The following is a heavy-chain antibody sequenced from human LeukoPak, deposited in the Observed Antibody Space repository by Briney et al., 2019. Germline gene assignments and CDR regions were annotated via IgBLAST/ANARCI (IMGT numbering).Heavy chain of an antibody. CDR3: ARDFVDTAMVSGGYYYMDV. Sequence: SETLSLTCTVSGYSISSGYYWGWIRQPPGKGLEWIGSIYHSGSTYYNPSLKSRVTISVDTSKNQFSLKLSSVTAADTAVYYCARDFVDTAMVSGGYYYMDVWGKGTTVTVSS. D-gene: IGHD5-18*01. V-gene: IGHV4-38-2*02. CDR2: IYHSGST. J-gene: IGHJ6*03. CDR1: GYSISSGYY.